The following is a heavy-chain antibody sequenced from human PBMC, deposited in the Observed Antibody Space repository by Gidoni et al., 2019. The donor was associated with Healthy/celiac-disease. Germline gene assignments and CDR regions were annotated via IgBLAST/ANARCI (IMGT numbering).Heavy chain of an antibody. Sequence: EVQLVQSGAEVKKPGESLRISCTGSGYSFTSYWISWVRQMPGKGLEWMGRIDPSDSYTNYSQSFQGHVTISADKSISTAYLQWSSLKASDTAMYYCARLPTYSGSYYTDAFDIWGQGTMVTVSS. V-gene: IGHV5-10-1*03. CDR3: ARLPTYSGSYYTDAFDI. CDR2: IDPSDSYT. J-gene: IGHJ3*02. D-gene: IGHD1-26*01. CDR1: GYSFTSYW.